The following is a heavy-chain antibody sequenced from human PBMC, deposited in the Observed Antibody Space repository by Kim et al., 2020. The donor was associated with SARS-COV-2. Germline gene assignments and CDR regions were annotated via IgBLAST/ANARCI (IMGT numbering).Heavy chain of an antibody. J-gene: IGHJ4*02. V-gene: IGHV3-49*02. CDR3: TRGTMTQWSYYDL. Sequence: EYAASVRDRFTISRDDSKNIAYLQMNSLQPDDTAVYFCTRGTMTQWSYYDLWGQGSLVTVSS. D-gene: IGHD4-17*01.